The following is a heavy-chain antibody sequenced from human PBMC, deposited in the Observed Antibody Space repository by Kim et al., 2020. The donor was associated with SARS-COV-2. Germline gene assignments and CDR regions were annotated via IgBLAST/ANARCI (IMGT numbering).Heavy chain of an antibody. D-gene: IGHD3-10*01. V-gene: IGHV3-23*01. CDR2: ISGSGGST. J-gene: IGHJ6*02. CDR1: GFTFSSYA. Sequence: GGSLRLSCAASGFTFSSYAMSWVLQAPGKGLEWVSAISGSGGSTYYADSVKGRFTISRDNSKNTLYLQMNSLRAEDTAVYYCAKSAELLWFGELTYYYYYGMDVWGQGTTVTVSS. CDR3: AKSAELLWFGELTYYYYYGMDV.